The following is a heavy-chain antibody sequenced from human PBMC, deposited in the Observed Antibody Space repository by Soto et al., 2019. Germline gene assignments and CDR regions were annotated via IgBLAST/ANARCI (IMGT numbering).Heavy chain of an antibody. Sequence: QVQLVESGGGVVQPGRSLRLSCAASGFTFSNYGMHWVRQAPGKGLEWVAVISYHGSDKYYADTVKGRFTISRDNSKNPLYLQMDSLRAEDTAVYYCAKDHLTTTVTTVGYWGQGTVVTVSS. V-gene: IGHV3-30*18. CDR1: GFTFSNYG. CDR2: ISYHGSDK. D-gene: IGHD4-17*01. CDR3: AKDHLTTTVTTVGY. J-gene: IGHJ4*02.